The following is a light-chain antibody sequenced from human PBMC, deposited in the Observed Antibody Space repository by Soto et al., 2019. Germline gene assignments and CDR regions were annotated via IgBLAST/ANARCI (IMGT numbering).Light chain of an antibody. CDR3: QERSTWRRT. CDR2: DTS. J-gene: IGKJ1*01. V-gene: IGKV3-11*01. CDR1: QSVSTY. Sequence: EIVLTQSPATLSVSAGEGATLSCRASQSVSTYLAWYQQKPGQAPRLLIYDTSNRATGIPARFSGSGSRTDFTLTISGLEPEDMAVYFCQERSTWRRTFGQGTKVEI.